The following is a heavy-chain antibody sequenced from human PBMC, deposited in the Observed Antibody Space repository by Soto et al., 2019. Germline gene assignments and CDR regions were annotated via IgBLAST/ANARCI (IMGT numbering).Heavy chain of an antibody. CDR2: IHNSENT. CDR1: GGSISSGDYY. V-gene: IGHV4-30-4*01. Sequence: PSETLSLTCTVSGGSISSGDYYWSWIRQPPGKGLEWIGNIHNSENTNYIPSLVHRVTISLDTSNNQCSLKMNSVTAADTAVYYCARGPTYYDILTGLFFDYWGQGSQVTVSS. J-gene: IGHJ4*02. CDR3: ARGPTYYDILTGLFFDY. D-gene: IGHD3-9*01.